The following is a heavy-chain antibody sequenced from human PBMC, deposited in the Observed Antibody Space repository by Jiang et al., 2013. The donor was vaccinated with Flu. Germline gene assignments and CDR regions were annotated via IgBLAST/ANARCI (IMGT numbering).Heavy chain of an antibody. CDR3: ARAQKYSGFELPYFDH. CDR2: IYYSGSA. Sequence: GPGLVKPSETLSLTCSVSGGSISSNSYYWGWIRQPPGKGLEWIGGIYYSGSAYYNPSLSTRVAMSVDTSQKQLSLKMSSVTAADTAVYYCARAQKYSGFELPYFDHWAREPWSPSPQ. CDR1: GGSISSNSYY. V-gene: IGHV4-39*07. J-gene: IGHJ4*02. D-gene: IGHD1-26*01.